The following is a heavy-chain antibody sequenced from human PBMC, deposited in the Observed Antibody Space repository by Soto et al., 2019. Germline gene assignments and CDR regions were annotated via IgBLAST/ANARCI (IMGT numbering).Heavy chain of an antibody. D-gene: IGHD6-19*01. CDR1: VFTFSSYA. CDR2: ISGSGGST. V-gene: IGHV3-23*01. J-gene: IGHJ5*02. CDR3: ANIPVIAVATNWFDP. Sequence: WGSLLLSCASSVFTFSSYAMSWVRQAPGKGLELVSAISGSGGSTYYGDSVKGRFTISRDNSKNTLYLQMNSLRAEDTAVYYCANIPVIAVATNWFDPWGQGTMVTVSS.